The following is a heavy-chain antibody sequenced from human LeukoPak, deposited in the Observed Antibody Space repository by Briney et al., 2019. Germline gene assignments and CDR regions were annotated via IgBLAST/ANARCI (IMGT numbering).Heavy chain of an antibody. Sequence: ASVKVSCKASGYTFTSYGISWVRQAPGQGLEWMGWISAYNGNTNYAQKLQGRVTMTTDTSTSTAYMELRSLRSDDTAVYYCARVSYYDILTGYYTVGKFDYWGQGTPVTVSS. D-gene: IGHD3-9*01. CDR1: GYTFTSYG. CDR2: ISAYNGNT. CDR3: ARVSYYDILTGYYTVGKFDY. J-gene: IGHJ4*02. V-gene: IGHV1-18*01.